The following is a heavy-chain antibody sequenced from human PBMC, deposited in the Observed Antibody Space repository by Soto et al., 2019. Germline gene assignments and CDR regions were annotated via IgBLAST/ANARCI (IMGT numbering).Heavy chain of an antibody. CDR3: ARRLRTPYYGMDV. Sequence: SETLSLTCAVYGGSFSGYYWSWIRQPPGKGLEWIGEINHSGSTNYNPSLKSRVTISVDTSKNQFSLKLSSVTAADTAVYYCARRLRTPYYGMDVWGQGTTVTVSS. J-gene: IGHJ6*02. CDR2: INHSGST. D-gene: IGHD2-15*01. CDR1: GGSFSGYY. V-gene: IGHV4-34*01.